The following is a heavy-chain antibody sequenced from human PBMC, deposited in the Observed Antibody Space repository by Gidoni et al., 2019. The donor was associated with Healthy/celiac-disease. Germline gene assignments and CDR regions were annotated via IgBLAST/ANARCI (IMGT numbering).Heavy chain of an antibody. D-gene: IGHD3-10*01. Sequence: QLQLQESVPGLVKPSLTLSLTFSVPGGSISSSSYYWGWIRQPPGKGLEWIGSIYYSGSTYYNPYLKSRVTISVDTSKNQFSLKLSYVTAADTAVYYCARDSGSYTQYYFDYWGQGTLVTVSS. V-gene: IGHV4-39*02. CDR2: IYYSGST. CDR1: GGSISSSSYY. J-gene: IGHJ4*02. CDR3: ARDSGSYTQYYFDY.